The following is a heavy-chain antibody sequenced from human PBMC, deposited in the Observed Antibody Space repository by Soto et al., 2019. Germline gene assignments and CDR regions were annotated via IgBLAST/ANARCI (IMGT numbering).Heavy chain of an antibody. D-gene: IGHD2-2*02. V-gene: IGHV4-59*01. J-gene: IGHJ4*02. CDR1: GGSISSYY. CDR3: AGGLLYANYVDY. Sequence: PSETLSLTCTVSGGSISSYYWSWIRQPPGKGLEWIGYIYYSESTNYNPSLKSRVTISVDTSKNQFSLTLSWVSAADTDVYYCAGGLLYANYVDYWGKGTLVTVSS. CDR2: IYYSEST.